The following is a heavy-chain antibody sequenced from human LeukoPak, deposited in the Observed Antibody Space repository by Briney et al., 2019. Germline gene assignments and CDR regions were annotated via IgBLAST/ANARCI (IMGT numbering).Heavy chain of an antibody. CDR1: GFTFSSYA. V-gene: IGHV3-30-3*01. Sequence: GGSLRLSCAASGFTFSSYAMHWVRQAPGKGLEWVAVISYDGSNKYYADSVKGRFTISRDNSKDTLYLQMNSLRAEDTAVYYCARGYYYDSSGYLAYWGQGTLVTVSS. D-gene: IGHD3-22*01. CDR2: ISYDGSNK. CDR3: ARGYYYDSSGYLAY. J-gene: IGHJ4*02.